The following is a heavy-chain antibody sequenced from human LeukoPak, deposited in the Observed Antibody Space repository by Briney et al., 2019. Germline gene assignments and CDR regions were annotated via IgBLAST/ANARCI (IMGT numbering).Heavy chain of an antibody. Sequence: ASVKASCKASGYTFTSYYMHWVRQAPGQGLEWMGIINPSGGSTSYAQKFQGRVTMTRDTSTSTVYMELSSLRSEDTAVYYCARERGDYYGSGSYYRGCYDYWGQGTLVTVSS. D-gene: IGHD3-10*01. CDR1: GYTFTSYY. V-gene: IGHV1-46*01. J-gene: IGHJ4*02. CDR2: INPSGGST. CDR3: ARERGDYYGSGSYYRGCYDY.